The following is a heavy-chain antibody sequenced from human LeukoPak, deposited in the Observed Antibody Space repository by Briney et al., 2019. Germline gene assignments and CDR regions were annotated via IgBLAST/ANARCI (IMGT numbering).Heavy chain of an antibody. J-gene: IGHJ4*02. CDR2: ISSSSSTI. V-gene: IGHV3-48*02. D-gene: IGHD6-19*01. Sequence: GGSLRLSCAASGFTLSSYSMNWVRQAPGKGLEWVSYISSSSSTIYYADSVKGRFTISRDNAKNSLYLQMNSLRDEDTAVCYCARFVGSGWYYIDYWGQGTLVTVSS. CDR3: ARFVGSGWYYIDY. CDR1: GFTLSSYS.